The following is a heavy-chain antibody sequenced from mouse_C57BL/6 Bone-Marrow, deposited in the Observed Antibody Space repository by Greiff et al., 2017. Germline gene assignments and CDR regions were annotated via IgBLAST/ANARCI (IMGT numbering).Heavy chain of an antibody. CDR3: ARKDYGSSYLDY. V-gene: IGHV3-6*01. CDR1: GYSITSGYY. J-gene: IGHJ2*01. Sequence: EVQRVESGPGLVKPSQSLSLTCSVTGYSITSGYYWNWIRQFPGNKLEWMGYISYDGSNNYNPSLKNRISITRDTSKNQFFLKLNSVTTEDTATYYCARKDYGSSYLDYWGQGTTLTVSS. CDR2: ISYDGSN. D-gene: IGHD1-1*01.